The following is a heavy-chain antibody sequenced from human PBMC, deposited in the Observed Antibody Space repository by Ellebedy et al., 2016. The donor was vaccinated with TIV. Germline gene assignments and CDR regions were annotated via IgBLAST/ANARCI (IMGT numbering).Heavy chain of an antibody. CDR1: GFTFTSSA. V-gene: IGHV1-58*02. D-gene: IGHD3-10*01. J-gene: IGHJ5*02. Sequence: AASVKVSCKASGFTFTSSAMQWVRQARGQRLEWIGWIVVGSGNTNYAQKFQERVTITRDMSTSTAYMELSSLRSEDTAVYYCAADLRLRGSGRLDPWGQGTLVTVSS. CDR3: AADLRLRGSGRLDP. CDR2: IVVGSGNT.